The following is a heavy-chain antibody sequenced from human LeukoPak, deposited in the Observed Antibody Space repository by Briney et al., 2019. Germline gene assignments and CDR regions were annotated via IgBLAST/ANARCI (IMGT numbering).Heavy chain of an antibody. D-gene: IGHD3-10*01. J-gene: IGHJ4*02. Sequence: PGGSLRLSCAASGFTFSRYALTWVRQAPGKGLEWVSAIGGSGRSTYYADSVRGRFTISRDNSKNTLYLQMNSLRAEDTAIYYCAKDPMVRGATYDNWGQGTLVTVSS. CDR3: AKDPMVRGATYDN. CDR2: IGGSGRST. V-gene: IGHV3-23*01. CDR1: GFTFSRYA.